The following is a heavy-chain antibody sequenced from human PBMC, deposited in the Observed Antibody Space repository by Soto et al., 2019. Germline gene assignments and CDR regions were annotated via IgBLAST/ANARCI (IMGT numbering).Heavy chain of an antibody. J-gene: IGHJ4*02. CDR3: AREVGSRRLDY. Sequence: GESLKISCMGSGYKVSTWHNFTSYWIAWVRQMPGEGLEWMGIIYPGDSDTRYSPSFQGQVTISADKSINSVYLQWSSLKASDTATYYCAREVGSRRLDYWGQGTLVTVSS. D-gene: IGHD1-26*01. V-gene: IGHV5-51*01. CDR1: GYKVSTWHNFTSYW. CDR2: IYPGDSDT.